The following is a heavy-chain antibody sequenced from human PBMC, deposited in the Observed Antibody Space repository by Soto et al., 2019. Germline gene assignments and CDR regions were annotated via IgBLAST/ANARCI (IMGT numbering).Heavy chain of an antibody. D-gene: IGHD2-2*01. CDR1: RVAFSKFI. CDR2: IIPVFGTA. CDR3: AKVRYSSPMGYYYGIDV. V-gene: IGHV1-69*01. J-gene: IGHJ6*02. Sequence: QAQLEQSGGEVKKPGSSVKVSCKASRVAFSKFIVTWVRQAPGVGLEWVGGIIPVFGTANYAQKFQGRVTITPDESTSTSYMEVNNLRSEDTAVYYCAKVRYSSPMGYYYGIDVWGQGTTVTVSS.